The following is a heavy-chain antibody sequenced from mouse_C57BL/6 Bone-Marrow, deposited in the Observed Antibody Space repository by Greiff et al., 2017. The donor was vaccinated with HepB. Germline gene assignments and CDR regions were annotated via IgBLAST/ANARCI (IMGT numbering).Heavy chain of an antibody. Sequence: VQLQQPGAELVKPGASVKLSCKASGYTFTSYWMQWVKQRPGQGLEWIGEIDPSDSYTNYNQKFKGKATLTVDTSSSTAYMQLSSLTSEDSAVYYCAPQLEGAMDYWGQGTSVTVSS. J-gene: IGHJ4*01. CDR1: GYTFTSYW. D-gene: IGHD4-1*02. CDR2: IDPSDSYT. V-gene: IGHV1-50*01. CDR3: APQLEGAMDY.